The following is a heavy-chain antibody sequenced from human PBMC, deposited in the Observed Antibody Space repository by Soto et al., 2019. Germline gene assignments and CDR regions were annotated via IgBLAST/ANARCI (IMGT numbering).Heavy chain of an antibody. CDR1: GFSLSTSGVG. CDR2: IYCDDDK. D-gene: IGHD3-10*02. V-gene: IGHV2-5*02. CDR3: AHVFEKQYHRKWFDP. J-gene: IGHJ5*02. Sequence: QITLKESGPTLVKPTQTLTLTCTSSGFSLSTSGVGVGWIRQPPGKALEWLALIYCDDDKRYSPSLQSRPTIHKDTSKNQVVRTMSNIDPVDTATYYCAHVFEKQYHRKWFDPWGQGTLVTVSS.